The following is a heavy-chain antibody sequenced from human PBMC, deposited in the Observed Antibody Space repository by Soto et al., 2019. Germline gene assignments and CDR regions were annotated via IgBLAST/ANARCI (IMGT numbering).Heavy chain of an antibody. V-gene: IGHV4-34*01. J-gene: IGHJ5*02. CDR3: AILLFPNWFDP. CDR1: GGSFSGYY. D-gene: IGHD2-21*01. CDR2: INHSGST. Sequence: SETLSLTCAVYGGSFSGYYWSWIRQPPGKGLEWIGEINHSGSTNYNPSLKSRVTISVDTSKNQLSLRLRSVTAADTAVYYCAILLFPNWFDPWGQGNLVTVSS.